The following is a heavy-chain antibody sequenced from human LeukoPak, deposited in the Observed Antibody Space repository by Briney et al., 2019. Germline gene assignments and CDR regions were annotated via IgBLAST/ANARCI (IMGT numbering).Heavy chain of an antibody. J-gene: IGHJ3*02. D-gene: IGHD1-26*01. CDR2: IRSKANSYAT. Sequence: GGSLRLSCAASGFTFSGSAMHWVRQASGKGLEWVGRIRSKANSYATAYAASVKGRFTISRDDSKNTAYLQMNSLKTEDAAVYYCTRGRWELLSDIWGQGTMVTVSS. V-gene: IGHV3-73*01. CDR3: TRGRWELLSDI. CDR1: GFTFSGSA.